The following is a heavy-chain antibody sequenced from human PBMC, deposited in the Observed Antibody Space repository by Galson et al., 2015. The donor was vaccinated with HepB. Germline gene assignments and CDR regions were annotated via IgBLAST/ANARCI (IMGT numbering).Heavy chain of an antibody. D-gene: IGHD6-6*01. CDR3: ARARPRWYFDL. V-gene: IGHV4-59*01. CDR1: GGSISSYY. CDR2: IYYSGST. Sequence: QVQLQESGPGLVKPSETLSLTCTVSGGSISSYYWSWIRQPPGKGLEWIGYIYYSGSTNYNPSLKSRVTISVDASKNQFSLKLSSVTAADTAVYYCARARPRWYFDLWGRGALVTVSS. J-gene: IGHJ2*01.